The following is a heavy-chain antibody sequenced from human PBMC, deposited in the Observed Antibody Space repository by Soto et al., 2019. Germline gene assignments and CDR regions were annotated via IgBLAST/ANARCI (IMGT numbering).Heavy chain of an antibody. D-gene: IGHD2-2*01. CDR1: GGTFSSYA. CDR3: ARSQGSSTSLEIYYYYYSGMDV. J-gene: IGHJ6*02. V-gene: IGHV1-69*01. Sequence: QEQLVQSGAEVKKPGSSVKVSCKASGGTFSSYAISWVRQAPGQGLEWMGGIIPISGTANYAQKFQGRVTITADEATSTAYMELSSLRSEDTAVYYCARSQGSSTSLEIYYYYYSGMDVWGQGTTVTVSS. CDR2: IIPISGTA.